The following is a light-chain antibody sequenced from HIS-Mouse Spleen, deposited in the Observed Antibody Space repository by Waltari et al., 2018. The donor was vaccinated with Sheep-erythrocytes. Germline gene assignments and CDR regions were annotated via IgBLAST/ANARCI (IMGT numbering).Light chain of an antibody. V-gene: IGLV2-23*01. Sequence: QAALTQPAAASASPGQPITISCTGTSSDAGSYNLVSWYQQHPGQAPKLMIYEGSQRPSGVSNRVSGSKSGNTASLTISGLQAEDEADYYCCSYAGSSTPWVFGGGTKLTVL. CDR2: EGS. CDR3: CSYAGSSTPWV. CDR1: SSDAGSYNL. J-gene: IGLJ3*02.